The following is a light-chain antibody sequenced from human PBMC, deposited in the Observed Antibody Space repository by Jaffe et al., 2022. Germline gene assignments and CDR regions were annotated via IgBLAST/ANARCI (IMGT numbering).Light chain of an antibody. CDR3: CSYAGSYTHVV. J-gene: IGLJ2*01. V-gene: IGLV2-11*01. CDR2: DVS. CDR1: SSDVGNYNY. Sequence: QSALTQPRSVSGSPGQSVTISCTGTSSDVGNYNYVSWYQQHPGKAPKLMIYDVSQRPSGVPDRFSGSKSGNTASLTISGLQVEDEADYYCCSYAGSYTHVVFGGGTKLTVL.